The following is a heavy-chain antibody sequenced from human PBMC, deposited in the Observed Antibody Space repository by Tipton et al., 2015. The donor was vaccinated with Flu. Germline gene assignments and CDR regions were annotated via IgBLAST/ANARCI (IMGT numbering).Heavy chain of an antibody. J-gene: IGHJ4*02. CDR3: ARDLTTIFGGAFDN. V-gene: IGHV4-38-2*02. Sequence: LRLSCTVSGGSIRGYYWNWIRQSPGKGLEWIASFYHSGSTSFNPSLRSRVTVSVDTSKNQFSLKLNSVTAADTAVYYCARDLTTIFGGAFDNWGPGTLVTVSS. D-gene: IGHD3-3*01. CDR2: FYHSGST. CDR1: GGSIRGYY.